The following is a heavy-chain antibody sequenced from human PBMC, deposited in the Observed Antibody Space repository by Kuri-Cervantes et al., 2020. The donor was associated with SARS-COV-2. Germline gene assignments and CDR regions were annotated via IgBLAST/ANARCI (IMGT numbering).Heavy chain of an antibody. V-gene: IGHV3-23*01. D-gene: IGHD3-3*01. CDR1: GFTFIGHA. CDR3: ARDPTAHYDFWTGYYGNNWFDP. CDR2: ISGSGGRT. Sequence: GESLKISCAASGFTFIGHAMNWVRQAPGKGLEWVSGISGSGGRTYYADSVKSLFTISRDNSKNTLYLEMNSLRAEDTAVYYCARDPTAHYDFWTGYYGNNWFDPWGQGTLVTVSS. J-gene: IGHJ5*02.